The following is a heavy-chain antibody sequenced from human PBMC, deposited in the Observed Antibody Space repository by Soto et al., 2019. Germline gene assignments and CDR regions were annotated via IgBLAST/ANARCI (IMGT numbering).Heavy chain of an antibody. CDR2: ISYDGSNK. V-gene: IGHV3-30-3*01. Sequence: QVQLVESGGGVVQPGRSLRLSCAASGFTFSSYAMHWVRQAPGKGLEWVAVISYDGSNKYYADSVKGRFTISRDNSKNTLYLQMNSLSSEDTAVYYCARAAGIVVVTAPLDYWGQGTLVTVSS. CDR1: GFTFSSYA. J-gene: IGHJ4*02. D-gene: IGHD2-21*02. CDR3: ARAAGIVVVTAPLDY.